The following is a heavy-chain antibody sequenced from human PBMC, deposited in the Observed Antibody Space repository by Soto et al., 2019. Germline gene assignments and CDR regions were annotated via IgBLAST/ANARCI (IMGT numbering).Heavy chain of an antibody. Sequence: QPGGSLRLSCAASGFTFSSYWMHWVRQAPGKGLVWVSRINSDGSSTSYADSVKGRFTISRDNAKNTLYLQMNSLRAEDTAVYYCARDQNNWNPGSYYYYGMDVWGQGTTVTVSS. CDR1: GFTFSSYW. D-gene: IGHD1-20*01. J-gene: IGHJ6*02. V-gene: IGHV3-74*01. CDR3: ARDQNNWNPGSYYYYGMDV. CDR2: INSDGSST.